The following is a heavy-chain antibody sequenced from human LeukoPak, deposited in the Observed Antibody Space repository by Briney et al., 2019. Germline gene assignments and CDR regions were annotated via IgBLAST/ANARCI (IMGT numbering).Heavy chain of an antibody. CDR3: AANIVATIDYYFDY. Sequence: ASVKVSCKASGYTFTSYAMHWVRQAPGQRLEWMGWINAGNGNTKYSQKFQGRVTITRDTSASTAYMELSSLRSEDTAVYYCAANIVATIDYYFDYWGQGTLVTVSS. D-gene: IGHD5-12*01. J-gene: IGHJ4*02. V-gene: IGHV1-3*01. CDR1: GYTFTSYA. CDR2: INAGNGNT.